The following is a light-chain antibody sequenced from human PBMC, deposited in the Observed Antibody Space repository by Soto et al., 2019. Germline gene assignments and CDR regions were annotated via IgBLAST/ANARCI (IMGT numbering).Light chain of an antibody. CDR2: EVS. Sequence: QSALTQPASVSGAPGQSITISCTGTSNDVGGYNYVSWFQQHPGKAPKLMIYEVSNRPSGVSNRFSGSKSGDTASLTISGLQAEDEADYYCSSDTTTSNWVFGGGTKLTVL. CDR1: SNDVGGYNY. CDR3: SSDTTTSNWV. V-gene: IGLV2-14*01. J-gene: IGLJ3*02.